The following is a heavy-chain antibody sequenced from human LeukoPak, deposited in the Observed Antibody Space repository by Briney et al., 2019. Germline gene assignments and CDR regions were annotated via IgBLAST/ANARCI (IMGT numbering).Heavy chain of an antibody. V-gene: IGHV1-58*02. CDR1: GFTFTSSA. CDR3: AADWYYCSGGSCYTQRFDP. Sequence: SVKVSCKASGFTFTSSAMQWVRQARGQRLEWIGWIVVGSGNTNYAQKFQERVTITRDMSTSTAYMELSSLRSEDTAVYYCAADWYYCSGGSCYTQRFDPWGQGTLVTVSS. D-gene: IGHD2-15*01. J-gene: IGHJ5*02. CDR2: IVVGSGNT.